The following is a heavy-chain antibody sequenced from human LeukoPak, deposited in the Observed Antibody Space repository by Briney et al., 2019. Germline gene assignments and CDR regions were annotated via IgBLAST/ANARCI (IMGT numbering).Heavy chain of an antibody. CDR3: ARDNPWNWFDP. CDR1: GGSFSGYY. J-gene: IGHJ5*02. V-gene: IGHV4-34*01. Sequence: SETLSLTCAVYGGSFSGYYWSWIRQPPGKGLEWIGEINHSGSTSYNPSLKSRVTISVDRSRNQFSLKLASVTAADTAVYYCARDNPWNWFDPWGQGTLVTVSS. CDR2: INHSGST.